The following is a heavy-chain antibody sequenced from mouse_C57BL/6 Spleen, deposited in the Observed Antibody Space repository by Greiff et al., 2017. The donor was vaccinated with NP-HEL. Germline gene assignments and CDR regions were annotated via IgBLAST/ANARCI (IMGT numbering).Heavy chain of an antibody. D-gene: IGHD3-2*02. CDR3: AQTAQATWYFDV. V-gene: IGHV14-2*01. Sequence: VHVKQSGAELVKPGASVKLSCTASGFNIKDYYMHWVKQRTEQGLEWIGRIDPEDGETKYAPKFQGKATITADTSSNTAYLQLSSLTSEDTAVYYCAQTAQATWYFDVWGTGTTVTVSS. CDR2: IDPEDGET. J-gene: IGHJ1*03. CDR1: GFNIKDYY.